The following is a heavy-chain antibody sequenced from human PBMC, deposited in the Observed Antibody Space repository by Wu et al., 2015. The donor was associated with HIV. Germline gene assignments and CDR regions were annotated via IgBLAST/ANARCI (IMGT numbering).Heavy chain of an antibody. V-gene: IGHV1-69*13. D-gene: IGHD3-22*01. Sequence: QVQLVQSGAEVKKPGSSVKVSCKASGGTFSSYAISWVRQAPGQGLEWMGRIIPIFGTANYAQKFQGRVTITADESTSTAYMELSSLRSDDTAVYYCARDAYYDSSGYGAYYYYMDVWGKGTTVTVSS. CDR3: ARDAYYDSSGYGAYYYYMDV. CDR2: IIPIFGTA. J-gene: IGHJ6*03. CDR1: GGTFSSYA.